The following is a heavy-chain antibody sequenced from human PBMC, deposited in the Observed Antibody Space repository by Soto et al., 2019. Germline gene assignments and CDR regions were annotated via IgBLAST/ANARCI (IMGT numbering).Heavy chain of an antibody. Sequence: GGSLRLSCAASGFTFSSYAMSWVRQAPGKGLEWVSAISGSGGSTYYADSVKGRFTISRDNSKNTLYLQMNSLRAEDTAVYYCAKDYDILTGYPQYLDYSGQGSLVTVSS. CDR1: GFTFSSYA. CDR3: AKDYDILTGYPQYLDY. J-gene: IGHJ4*02. CDR2: ISGSGGST. V-gene: IGHV3-23*01. D-gene: IGHD3-9*01.